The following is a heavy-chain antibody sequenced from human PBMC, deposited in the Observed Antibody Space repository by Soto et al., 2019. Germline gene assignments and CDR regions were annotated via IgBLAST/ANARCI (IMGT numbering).Heavy chain of an antibody. CDR1: GGSISSGGYY. Sequence: PSETLSLTCTVSGGSISSGGYYWSWIRQHPGKGLEWIGYIYYSGSTYYNPSLKSRVTISVDTSKNQFSLKLSSVTAADTAVYYCARALDRSSWSADNWFDPWGQGTLVTVSS. CDR3: ARALDRSSWSADNWFDP. D-gene: IGHD6-13*01. V-gene: IGHV4-31*03. CDR2: IYYSGST. J-gene: IGHJ5*02.